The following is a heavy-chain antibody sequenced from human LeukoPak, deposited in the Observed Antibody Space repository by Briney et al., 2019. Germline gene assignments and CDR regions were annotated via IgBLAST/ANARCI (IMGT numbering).Heavy chain of an antibody. CDR2: ISWNSGSI. V-gene: IGHV3-9*01. CDR3: AKGYSSGWHRRPGYFDY. J-gene: IGHJ4*02. CDR1: GFTFDDYA. Sequence: GRSLRLSCAASGFTFDDYAMHWIRQAPGKGLEWVSGISWNSGSIGYADSAKGRFTISRDNAKNSLYLQMNSLRAEDTALYYCAKGYSSGWHRRPGYFDYWGQGTLVTVSS. D-gene: IGHD6-19*01.